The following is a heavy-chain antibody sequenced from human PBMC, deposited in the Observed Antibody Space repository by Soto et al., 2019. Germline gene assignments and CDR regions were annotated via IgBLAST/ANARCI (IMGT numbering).Heavy chain of an antibody. Sequence: GASVKVSCKASGYTFTSYYMHWVRQAPGQGLAWMGIINPSGGSTSYAQKFQGRVTMTRDTSTSTVYMELRSLRSEDTAVYYCARDLRCYYDSSGSYPEYFDYWGQGTLVTVSS. CDR1: GYTFTSYY. D-gene: IGHD3-22*01. V-gene: IGHV1-46*01. CDR3: ARDLRCYYDSSGSYPEYFDY. CDR2: INPSGGST. J-gene: IGHJ4*02.